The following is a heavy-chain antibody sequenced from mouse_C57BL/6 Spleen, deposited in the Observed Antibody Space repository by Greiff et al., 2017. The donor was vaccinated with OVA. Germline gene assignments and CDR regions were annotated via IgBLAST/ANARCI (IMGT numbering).Heavy chain of an antibody. V-gene: IGHV1-26*01. D-gene: IGHD1-3*01. J-gene: IGHJ4*01. CDR1: GYTFTDYY. Sequence: EVQLQQSGPELVKPGASVKISCKASGYTFTDYYMNWVKQSHGKSLEWIGDINPNNGGTSYNQKFKGKATLTVDKSSSTAYMELRSLTSEDSAVYYCARRGYTTGGEEYDAMGYWGQGTPVTVSS. CDR3: ARRGYTTGGEEYDAMGY. CDR2: INPNNGGT.